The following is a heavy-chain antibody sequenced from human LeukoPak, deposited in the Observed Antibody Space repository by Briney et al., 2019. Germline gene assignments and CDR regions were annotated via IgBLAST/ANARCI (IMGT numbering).Heavy chain of an antibody. CDR3: TKESSAFDI. CDR2: IGAGGRFT. CDR1: GLTFSNYA. J-gene: IGHJ3*02. V-gene: IGHV3-23*01. Sequence: GGSLRLSCAASGLTFSNYAMSWVRQAPGKGLEWVSVIGAGGRFTHYADSEKGRFTISSDTSKNTLYLQMVSLRAEDTALHYCTKESSAFDIWGQGTMVTVSS.